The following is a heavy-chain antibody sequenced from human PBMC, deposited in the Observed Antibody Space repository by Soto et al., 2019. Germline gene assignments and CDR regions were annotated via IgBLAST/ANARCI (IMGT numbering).Heavy chain of an antibody. CDR1: GGSISSTNW. Sequence: SETLSLTCVVSGGSISSTNWWTWVRQTPGKGLEWIGEVYHSGSTYYNPSLKSRVTISVDRSKNQFSLKLSSVTAADTAVYYCARGPPLGFWGQGTLVTVSS. V-gene: IGHV4-4*02. CDR3: ARGPPLGF. J-gene: IGHJ4*02. CDR2: VYHSGST.